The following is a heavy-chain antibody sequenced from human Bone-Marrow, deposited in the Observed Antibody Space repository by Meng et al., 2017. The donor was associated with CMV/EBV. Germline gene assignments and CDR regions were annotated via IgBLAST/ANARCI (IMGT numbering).Heavy chain of an antibody. CDR2: IYYSGST. V-gene: IGHV4-39*07. CDR1: SSEY. CDR3: ASPGYSSGWSRNPTTHNWFDP. D-gene: IGHD6-19*01. Sequence: SSEYWGWIRKPPGKGLEWIGSIYYSGSTYYNPSLKSRVTISVDTSKNQFSLKLSSVTDADTAVYYCASPGYSSGWSRNPTTHNWFDPWGQGTLVTVSS. J-gene: IGHJ5*02.